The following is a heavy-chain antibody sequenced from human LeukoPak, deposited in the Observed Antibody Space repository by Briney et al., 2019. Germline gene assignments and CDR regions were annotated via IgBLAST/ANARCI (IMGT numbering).Heavy chain of an antibody. CDR1: GFTFRSYS. V-gene: IGHV3-48*02. CDR2: ISSSSSTI. Sequence: GGSLRLSCAASGFTFRSYSMNWVRQAPGKGLEWVSYISSSSSTIYYADSVKGRFTISRDNAKNSLYLQMNSMRDEDTAVYYCARDSPGYCSRTSCSSFDYWGQGTLVTVSS. D-gene: IGHD2-2*01. CDR3: ARDSPGYCSRTSCSSFDY. J-gene: IGHJ4*02.